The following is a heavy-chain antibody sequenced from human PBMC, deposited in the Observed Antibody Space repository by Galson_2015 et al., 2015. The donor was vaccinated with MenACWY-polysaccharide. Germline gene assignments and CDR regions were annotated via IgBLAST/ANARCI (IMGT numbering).Heavy chain of an antibody. J-gene: IGHJ4*02. CDR3: ARHFDWAFDY. CDR2: INPDGSKK. Sequence: SLRLSCAASGFSFRSSWMTWVRQVPGKGPEWVANINPDGSKKDYLDSMKGRSTISRDNVKNTLHLQVDSPRVEDTAVYYCARHFDWAFDYRGQGTLVTVSS. CDR1: GFSFRSSW. D-gene: IGHD3-9*01. V-gene: IGHV3-7*01.